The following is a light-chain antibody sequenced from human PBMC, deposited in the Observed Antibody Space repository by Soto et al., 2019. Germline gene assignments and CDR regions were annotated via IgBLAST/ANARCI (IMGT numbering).Light chain of an antibody. J-gene: IGKJ1*01. Sequence: DIQMTQSPSTLSASVGDRVTISCRASQSISSRLAWYQQKPGKAPEVLIYDASSLKGGVPSRFSGSGSGTEFTLTISSLQPDDFATYYCQQYNSYSWTFGQGTKVDIK. CDR1: QSISSR. CDR2: DAS. V-gene: IGKV1-5*01. CDR3: QQYNSYSWT.